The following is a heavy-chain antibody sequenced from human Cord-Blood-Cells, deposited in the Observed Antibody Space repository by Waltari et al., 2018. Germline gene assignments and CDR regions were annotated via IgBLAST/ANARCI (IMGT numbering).Heavy chain of an antibody. CDR1: GGSFSGYY. J-gene: IGHJ6*03. CDR2: INHSGST. Sequence: QVQLQQWGAGLLKPSETLSLTCAVYGGSFSGYYWSWIRQPPGQGLEWIGEINHSGSTNYNPSLKSRVTISVDTSKNQFSLKLSSVTAADTAVYYCARRRTGTFIPYYYYYMDVWGKGTTVTVSS. V-gene: IGHV4-34*01. CDR3: ARRRTGTFIPYYYYYMDV. D-gene: IGHD1-1*01.